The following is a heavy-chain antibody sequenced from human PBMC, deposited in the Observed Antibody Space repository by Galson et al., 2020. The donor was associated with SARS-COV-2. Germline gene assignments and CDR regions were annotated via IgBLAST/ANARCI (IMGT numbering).Heavy chain of an antibody. CDR1: GFTFSTYA. V-gene: IGHV3-23*01. Sequence: GGSLRLSCTISGFTFSTYAMSWVRQAPGKGLEWVSALSGSGGHTLYAESVKGRFTISRDNSNNILYLQMNSLRAEDTAVYYCAKYSGSYSAMGYYIDVWGKGTTVTVSS. CDR2: LSGSGGHT. D-gene: IGHD1-26*01. CDR3: AKYSGSYSAMGYYIDV. J-gene: IGHJ6*03.